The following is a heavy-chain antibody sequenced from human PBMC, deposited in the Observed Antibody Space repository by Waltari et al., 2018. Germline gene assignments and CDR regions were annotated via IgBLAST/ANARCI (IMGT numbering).Heavy chain of an antibody. J-gene: IGHJ4*02. CDR3: ARASERGRGAARLFDY. CDR2: IYYSGST. Sequence: QVQLQESGPGLVKPSETLSLTCTVSGGSISSYYWSWIRQHPGKGLEWIGYIYYSGSTNYNPSLKSRVTISVDTSKNQFSLKLSSVTAADTAVYYCARASERGRGAARLFDYWGQGTLVTVSS. CDR1: GGSISSYY. V-gene: IGHV4-59*01. D-gene: IGHD6-6*01.